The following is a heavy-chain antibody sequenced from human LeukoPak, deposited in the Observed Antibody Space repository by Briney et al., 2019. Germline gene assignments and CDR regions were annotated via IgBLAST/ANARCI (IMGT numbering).Heavy chain of an antibody. Sequence: ASVKVSCKASGYTFTSYDINWVRQATGQGLEWMGWMNPNSGNTGYAQKSQGRVTITRNTSISTAYMELSSLRSEDTAVYYCARGVDYDFWSGSGYYMDVWGKGTTVTVSS. D-gene: IGHD3-3*01. CDR3: ARGVDYDFWSGSGYYMDV. J-gene: IGHJ6*03. CDR1: GYTFTSYD. CDR2: MNPNSGNT. V-gene: IGHV1-8*03.